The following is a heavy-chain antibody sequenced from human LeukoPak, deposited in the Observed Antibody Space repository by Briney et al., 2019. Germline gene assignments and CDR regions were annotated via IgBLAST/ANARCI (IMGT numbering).Heavy chain of an antibody. CDR3: ARGGEGYYYYYYMDV. CDR1: GGSISSYY. D-gene: IGHD6-25*01. J-gene: IGHJ6*03. V-gene: IGHV4-59*01. Sequence: SETLSLTCTVSGGSISSYYWSWIRQPPGKGLEWIGYIYYSGSTNYNPSLKSRVTISVDTSKNQFSLKLSSVTAADTAVYYCARGGEGYYYYYYMDVWGKGTTVTISS. CDR2: IYYSGST.